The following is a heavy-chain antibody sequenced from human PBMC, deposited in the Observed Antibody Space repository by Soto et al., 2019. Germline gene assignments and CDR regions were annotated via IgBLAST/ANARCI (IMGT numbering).Heavy chain of an antibody. Sequence: ASVKASCKASGYTFTSYDINWVRQATGQGLEWMGWMNPNSGNTGYAQKFQGRVTMTRNTSISTAYMELSSLRSEDTAVYYCARGNGPYYDFWSGYYYYYGMDVWGQGTTGTAP. V-gene: IGHV1-8*01. CDR3: ARGNGPYYDFWSGYYYYYGMDV. CDR1: GYTFTSYD. D-gene: IGHD3-3*01. CDR2: MNPNSGNT. J-gene: IGHJ6*02.